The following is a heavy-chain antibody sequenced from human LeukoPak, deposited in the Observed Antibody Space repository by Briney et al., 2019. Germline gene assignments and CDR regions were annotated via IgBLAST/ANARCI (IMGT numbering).Heavy chain of an antibody. V-gene: IGHV3-7*01. D-gene: IGHD6-19*01. J-gene: IGHJ4*02. CDR3: ARASSGWTYYFDY. CDR1: GFTFSSYW. Sequence: GGSLRLSCAASGFTFSSYWMSWVRQAPGKGLECVANIKQDGSEKYYVDSVKGRFTISRDNAKNSLYLQMNSLRAEDTAVYYCARASSGWTYYFDYWGQGTLVTVSS. CDR2: IKQDGSEK.